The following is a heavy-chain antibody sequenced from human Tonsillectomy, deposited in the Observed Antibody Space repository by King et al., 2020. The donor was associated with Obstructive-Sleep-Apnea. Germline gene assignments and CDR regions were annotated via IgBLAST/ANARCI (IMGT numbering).Heavy chain of an antibody. D-gene: IGHD2-15*01. CDR2: IYHSGST. Sequence: QLQESGPGLVKPSGTLSLTCAVSGDSISSSNWWSWVRQPPGKGLEWIGEIYHSGSTNYNPSLKSRVTISVDKSKNQFSLKLSSVTAADTAVYYCARKGYIVVVVAATNYYYYGMDVWGQGTTVTVSS. CDR3: ARKGYIVVVVAATNYYYYGMDV. V-gene: IGHV4-4*02. J-gene: IGHJ6*02. CDR1: GDSISSSNW.